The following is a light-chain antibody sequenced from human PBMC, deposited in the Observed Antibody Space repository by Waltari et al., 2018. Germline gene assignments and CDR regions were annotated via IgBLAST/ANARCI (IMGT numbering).Light chain of an antibody. CDR2: ATS. CDR1: TGPVTRGHY. V-gene: IGLV7-46*01. Sequence: QAVVTQEPSLTVSPGGPVTLTCASSTGPVTRGHYPYWFQQKPGQAPRTLIYATSNKHSWTPVRFSGSLLGGKAALTLSGAQPEDEADYYCLISFGGAEEIFGGGTKLTVL. CDR3: LISFGGAEEI. J-gene: IGLJ2*01.